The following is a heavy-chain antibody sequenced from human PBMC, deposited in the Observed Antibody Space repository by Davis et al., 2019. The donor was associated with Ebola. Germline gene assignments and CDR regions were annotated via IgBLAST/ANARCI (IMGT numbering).Heavy chain of an antibody. J-gene: IGHJ6*02. V-gene: IGHV4-34*01. Sequence: MPSETLSLTCAVYGGSFSGYYWSWIRQPPGKGLEWIGEINHSGSTNYNPSLKSRVTISVDTSKNQFSLKLSSVTAADTAVYYCARWVTYYYDSSGYYPYYYYGMDVWGQGTTVTVSS. CDR2: INHSGST. D-gene: IGHD3-22*01. CDR1: GGSFSGYY. CDR3: ARWVTYYYDSSGYYPYYYYGMDV.